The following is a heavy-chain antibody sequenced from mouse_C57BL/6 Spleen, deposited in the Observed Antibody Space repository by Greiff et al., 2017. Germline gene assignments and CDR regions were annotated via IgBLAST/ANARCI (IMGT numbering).Heavy chain of an antibody. CDR1: GYTFTSYW. CDR3: AREYGDGNYAWFAY. V-gene: IGHV1-55*01. CDR2: IYPGSGST. J-gene: IGHJ3*01. D-gene: IGHD2-1*01. Sequence: VQLQQPGAELVKPGASVKMSCKASGYTFTSYWITWVKQRPGQGLEWIGDIYPGSGSTNYNEKFKSKATLTVDTSSSPAYMQLSSLTSEDSAVYYCAREYGDGNYAWFAYWGQGTLVTVSA.